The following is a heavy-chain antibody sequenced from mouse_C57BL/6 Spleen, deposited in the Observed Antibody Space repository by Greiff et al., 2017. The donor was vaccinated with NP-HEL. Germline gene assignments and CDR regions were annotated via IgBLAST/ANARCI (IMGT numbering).Heavy chain of an antibody. Sequence: EVKVVESGGGLVKPGGSLKLSCAASGFTFSSYAMSWVRQTPEKRLEWVATISDGGSYTYYPDNVKGRFTISRDNAKNNLYLQMSHLKSEDTAMYYCARDPYYYGSRGPFDYWGQGTTLTVSS. J-gene: IGHJ2*01. D-gene: IGHD1-1*01. CDR3: ARDPYYYGSRGPFDY. V-gene: IGHV5-4*01. CDR1: GFTFSSYA. CDR2: ISDGGSYT.